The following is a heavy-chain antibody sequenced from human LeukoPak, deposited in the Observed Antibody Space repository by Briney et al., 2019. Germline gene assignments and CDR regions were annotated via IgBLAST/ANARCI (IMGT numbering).Heavy chain of an antibody. Sequence: GGSLRLSCAASGFTVSSNYMSWVRQAPGKGLEWVSVIYSGGSTYYADSVKGRFTISRDNSKNTLYLQMNSLRAEDTAVYYCARNPRYNWNYVEYWGQGTLVTVSP. CDR3: ARNPRYNWNYVEY. CDR1: GFTVSSNY. CDR2: IYSGGST. V-gene: IGHV3-53*01. J-gene: IGHJ4*02. D-gene: IGHD1-20*01.